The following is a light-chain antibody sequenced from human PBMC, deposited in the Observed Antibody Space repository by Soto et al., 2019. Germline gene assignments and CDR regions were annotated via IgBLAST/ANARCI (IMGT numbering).Light chain of an antibody. CDR1: QGIGAW. CDR2: GAS. V-gene: IGKV1-12*01. J-gene: IGKJ1*01. CDR3: QQFAISTT. Sequence: DIQMTQSPSSVSASVGDRVTFTCRASQGIGAWLAWYQQQPGKAPKLLIYGASSLQSGVPSRFSGSGSGTDFTLTISSLQPEDFGTYYCQQFAISTTFGQGTKVEVK.